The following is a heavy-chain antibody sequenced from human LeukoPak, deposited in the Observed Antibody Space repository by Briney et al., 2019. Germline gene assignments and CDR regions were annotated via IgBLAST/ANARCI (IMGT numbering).Heavy chain of an antibody. D-gene: IGHD2-2*01. CDR2: IYHSGST. CDR1: GYSISSGYY. J-gene: IGHJ1*01. Sequence: SETLSLTRAVSGYSISSGYYWGWIRQPPGKGLEWIGGIYHSGSTYYNPSLKSRVTISVDTSKNQFSLKLSSVTAADTAVYYCARHAYCSSTSCYWRPVYFQHWGQGTLVTVSS. CDR3: ARHAYCSSTSCYWRPVYFQH. V-gene: IGHV4-38-2*01.